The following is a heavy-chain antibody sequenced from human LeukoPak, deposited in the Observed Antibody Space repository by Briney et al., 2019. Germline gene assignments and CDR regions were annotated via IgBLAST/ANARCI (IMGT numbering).Heavy chain of an antibody. CDR3: ARVVAAAGTFDY. CDR1: GYTFTGYY. CDR2: INPNSGGT. D-gene: IGHD6-13*01. J-gene: IGHJ4*02. Sequence: ASVKVSCKASGYTFTGYYMHWVRQAPGQGLGWMGWINPNSGGTNYAQKFQGRVTMTRDTSISTAYMELSRLRSDDTAVYYRARVVAAAGTFDYWGQGTLVTVSS. V-gene: IGHV1-2*02.